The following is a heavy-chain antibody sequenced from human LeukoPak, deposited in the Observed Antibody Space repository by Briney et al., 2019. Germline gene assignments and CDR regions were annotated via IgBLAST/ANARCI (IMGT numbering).Heavy chain of an antibody. V-gene: IGHV1-46*01. CDR1: GYTFTSYY. CDR3: ARTRYSSRDSSGYYYSY. D-gene: IGHD3-22*01. Sequence: ASVKVSCKASGYTFTSYYMHWVRQAPGQGLEWMGIINPSGGSTSYAQKFQGRVTITRDTSTSTVYMELSSLRSEDTAVYYCARTRYSSRDSSGYYYSYWGQGTLVTVSS. J-gene: IGHJ4*02. CDR2: INPSGGST.